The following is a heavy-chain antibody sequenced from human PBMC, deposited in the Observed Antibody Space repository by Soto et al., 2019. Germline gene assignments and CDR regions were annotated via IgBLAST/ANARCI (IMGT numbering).Heavy chain of an antibody. J-gene: IGHJ4*02. CDR2: INHSGST. V-gene: IGHV4-34*01. CDR3: ARGKPFYY. CDR1: GGSFSGYY. Sequence: QVQLQQWGAGLLKPSETLSLTCAVYGGSFSGYYWSWIRQPPGKGLEWIGEINHSGSTNYNPSLKSRVTIAINTSKNQFSLKLGSVTAADTAVYYCARGKPFYYWGQGTLVTVSS.